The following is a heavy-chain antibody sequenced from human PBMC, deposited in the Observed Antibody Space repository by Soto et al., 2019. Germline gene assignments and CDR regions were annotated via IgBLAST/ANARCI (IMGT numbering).Heavy chain of an antibody. CDR1: GGSISSSSYY. J-gene: IGHJ4*02. CDR2: IYYSGST. Sequence: SETLSLTCTVSGGSISSSSYYWGWIRQPPGKGLEWIGSIYYSGSTYYNPSLKSRVTISVDTSKNQFSLKLSSVTAADTAVYYCARGSPGYCSGGSCPGFDYWGQGTLVTVSS. D-gene: IGHD2-15*01. V-gene: IGHV4-39*01. CDR3: ARGSPGYCSGGSCPGFDY.